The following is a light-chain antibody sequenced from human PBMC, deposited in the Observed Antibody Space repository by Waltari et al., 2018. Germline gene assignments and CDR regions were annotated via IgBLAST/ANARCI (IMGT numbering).Light chain of an antibody. J-gene: IGKJ1*01. Sequence: EIVLTQSPGTMSLSPGERATLSCRASQTVSSGYLAWYQQKPGQPPRLLIYDASSRATDIPDRFSGSGSGTDFTLTISRLEPEDFAVYYCQHYVDSPRTFGQGTRVEIK. CDR2: DAS. CDR1: QTVSSGY. CDR3: QHYVDSPRT. V-gene: IGKV3-20*01.